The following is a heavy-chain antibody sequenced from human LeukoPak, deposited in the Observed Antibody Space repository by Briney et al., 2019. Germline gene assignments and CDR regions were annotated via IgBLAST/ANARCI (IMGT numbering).Heavy chain of an antibody. CDR1: GGTFSKYA. Sequence: SVKVSCKASGGTFSKYAISWVRQAPGQGFEWMGGIIPMLNKANYAQKFQGRVTITADESTTTVYMEMSSLKYNDTAMYYCARDAAWGQGTQVTVSS. J-gene: IGHJ4*02. D-gene: IGHD6-25*01. CDR3: ARDAA. V-gene: IGHV1-69*13. CDR2: IIPMLNKA.